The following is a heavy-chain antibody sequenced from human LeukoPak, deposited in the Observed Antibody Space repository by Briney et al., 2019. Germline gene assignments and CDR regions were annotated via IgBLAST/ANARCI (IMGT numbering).Heavy chain of an antibody. CDR1: GFSLNKYN. CDR3: ARELSSRDFWL. CDR2: ISSDSNSI. V-gene: IGHV3-48*01. D-gene: IGHD3-3*01. Sequence: PGGSLRLSCAASGFSLNKYNMNWVRQAPGKGLEWVSYISSDSNSIYYADSVEGRFTISRDNAKNSLFLQMNSLRAEDTAVYYCARELSSRDFWLWGQGTLVTVSS. J-gene: IGHJ4*02.